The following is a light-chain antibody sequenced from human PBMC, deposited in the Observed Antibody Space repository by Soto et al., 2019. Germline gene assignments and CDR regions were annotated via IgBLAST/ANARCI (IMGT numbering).Light chain of an antibody. Sequence: QSALTQPASVSGSPGQSITISCTGTSSDVGGYNYVSWYQQYPGKAPKLMIYEVSNRASGVSNRFSGSKSGNTASLTISGLQAEDEADYYCSSFTSSSTQVFGTGTKLTVL. CDR2: EVS. V-gene: IGLV2-14*01. CDR3: SSFTSSSTQV. J-gene: IGLJ1*01. CDR1: SSDVGGYNY.